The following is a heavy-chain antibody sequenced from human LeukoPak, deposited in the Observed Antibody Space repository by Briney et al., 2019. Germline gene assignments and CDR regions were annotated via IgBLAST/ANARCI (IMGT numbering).Heavy chain of an antibody. V-gene: IGHV3-23*01. CDR3: AKRFTVGNFDY. CDR2: IVGSGGRT. D-gene: IGHD1-1*01. CDR1: GFTFSGYG. J-gene: IGHJ4*02. Sequence: GGSLRLSCAASGFTFSGYGMSWVRQAPGKGLEWVSVIVGSGGRTFYADSLKGRFTISRDNSKNTLYLQMNSLRAEDTAVYYCAKRFTVGNFDYWGQGTLVTVSS.